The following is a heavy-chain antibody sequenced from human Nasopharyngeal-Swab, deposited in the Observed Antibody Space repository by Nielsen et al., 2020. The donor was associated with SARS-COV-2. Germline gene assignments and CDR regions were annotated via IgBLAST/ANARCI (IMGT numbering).Heavy chain of an antibody. V-gene: IGHV4-59*01. Sequence: SETLSLTCTVSGCSISSYYWSWIRQPPGKGLEWIGYIYSSGSTNYNPSLKSRVTISVDTSKNQFSLKLSSVTAADTAVYYCARGGYSYGSALAWYMDVWGKGTTVTVSS. CDR1: GCSISSYY. CDR3: ARGGYSYGSALAWYMDV. CDR2: IYSSGST. D-gene: IGHD5-18*01. J-gene: IGHJ6*03.